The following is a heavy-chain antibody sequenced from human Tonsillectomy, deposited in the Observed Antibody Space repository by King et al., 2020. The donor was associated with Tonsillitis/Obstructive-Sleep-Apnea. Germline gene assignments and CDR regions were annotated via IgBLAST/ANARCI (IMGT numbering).Heavy chain of an antibody. Sequence: VQLVESGGGVAQPGRSLRLSCAASGFTFSSYVMYWVRQAPGKGLEWVALISHVGSNKYYVDSVKGRFTISGDNSKSTLYLQMNSLRAEDTAVYYCASGDYLGMDVWGKGTTVTVSS. CDR1: GFTFSSYV. CDR2: ISHVGSNK. V-gene: IGHV3-30-3*01. D-gene: IGHD3-10*01. CDR3: ASGDYLGMDV. J-gene: IGHJ6*04.